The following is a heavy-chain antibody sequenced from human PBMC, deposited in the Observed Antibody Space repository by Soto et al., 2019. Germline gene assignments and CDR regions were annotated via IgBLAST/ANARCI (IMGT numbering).Heavy chain of an antibody. V-gene: IGHV4-59*08. CDR1: GGSISSHY. Sequence: PSETLSLTCTVSGGSISSHYWSWIRQPPGQGLEWIGYIYYSGSTNYNPSLKSRVTISVDTSKSQFSLRLSSVTAADTAVYYCARGWFGEYNYYYYYGMDVWGQGTTVTVSS. CDR3: ARGWFGEYNYYYYYGMDV. CDR2: IYYSGST. J-gene: IGHJ6*02. D-gene: IGHD3-10*01.